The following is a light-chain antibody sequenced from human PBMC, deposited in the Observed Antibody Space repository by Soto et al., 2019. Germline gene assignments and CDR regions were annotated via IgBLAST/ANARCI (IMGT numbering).Light chain of an antibody. J-gene: IGLJ2*01. V-gene: IGLV2-14*01. Sequence: QSVLTQPASVSGSPGQSITISCTGTSSDVGGYNYVSRYQQHPGKAPKLMIYEVSNRPSGVSNRFSGSKSGNTASLTISGLQAEDEADYYCSSYTSSIVVFGGGTKVTVL. CDR1: SSDVGGYNY. CDR2: EVS. CDR3: SSYTSSIVV.